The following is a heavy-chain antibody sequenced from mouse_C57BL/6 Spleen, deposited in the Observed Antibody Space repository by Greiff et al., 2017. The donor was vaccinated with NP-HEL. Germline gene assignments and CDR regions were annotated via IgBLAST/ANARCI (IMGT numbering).Heavy chain of an antibody. V-gene: IGHV1-19*01. D-gene: IGHD1-1*01. CDR2: INPYNGGT. J-gene: IGHJ2*01. CDR1: GYTFTDYY. CDR3: ARRTVVAHFDY. Sequence: VQLQQSGPVLVKPGASVKMSCKASGYTFTDYYMNWVKQSHGKSLEWIGVINPYNGGTSYNQKFKGKATLTVDKSSSTAYMELNSLTSEDSAVYYCARRTVVAHFDYWGQGTTLTVSS.